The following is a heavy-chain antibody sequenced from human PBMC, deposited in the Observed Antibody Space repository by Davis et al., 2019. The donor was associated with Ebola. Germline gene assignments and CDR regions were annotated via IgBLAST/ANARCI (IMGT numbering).Heavy chain of an antibody. CDR2: IFSNDEK. D-gene: IGHD4-17*01. CDR1: GFSLSNARMG. Sequence: SGPTLVKPTETLTLTCTVSGFSLSNARMGVSWIRPPPGKALEWLAHIFSNDEKSYSTSLKSRLTISKDTSKSQVVLTMTNMDPVDTATYYCARYGDYGYRHVWYFDLWGRGTLVTVSS. V-gene: IGHV2-26*01. CDR3: ARYGDYGYRHVWYFDL. J-gene: IGHJ2*01.